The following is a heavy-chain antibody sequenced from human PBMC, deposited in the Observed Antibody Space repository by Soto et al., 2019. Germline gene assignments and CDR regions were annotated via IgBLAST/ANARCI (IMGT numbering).Heavy chain of an antibody. CDR3: AHRPRGYSYYFDY. D-gene: IGHD5-18*01. CDR1: GFSLSTRGVG. CDR2: LYWDDDK. Sequence: QITLKESGPTLVKPTQTLTLTCTFSGFSLSTRGVGVGWIRQPPGKALEWLALLYWDDDKGYSPSLKSRLTNPKDPSKNPVVLKVTNQDPVDTATYYCAHRPRGYSYYFDYWGQGTLVTVSS. J-gene: IGHJ4*02. V-gene: IGHV2-5*02.